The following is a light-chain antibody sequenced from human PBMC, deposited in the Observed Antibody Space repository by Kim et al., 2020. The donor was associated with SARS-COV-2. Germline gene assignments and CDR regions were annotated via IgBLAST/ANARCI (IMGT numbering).Light chain of an antibody. CDR2: EDN. V-gene: IGLV6-57*01. CDR3: QSYDSSNWV. J-gene: IGLJ3*02. CDR1: SGSIASNY. Sequence: LTQPHSVSESPGKTVTISCTRSSGSIASNYVQWYQQHPGSSPTTVIYEDNQRPSGVPDRFSGSIDSSSNSASLTISGLKTEDEADYYCQSYDSSNWVFGGGTQLTVL.